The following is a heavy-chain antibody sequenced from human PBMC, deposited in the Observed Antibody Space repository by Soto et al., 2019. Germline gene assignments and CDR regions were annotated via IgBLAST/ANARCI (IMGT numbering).Heavy chain of an antibody. Sequence: QVQLVQSGAEVKKPGASVKVSCKASGSTFSDYYIHWMRQAPGQGLEWMGWIIPDSGGTNYAQKFQDRVTLTRDTSISTAYMELRRLRSDDTAVYYCARDDGGNAPGDYYGMDVWGQGTTVTVSS. CDR2: IIPDSGGT. CDR1: GSTFSDYY. J-gene: IGHJ6*02. D-gene: IGHD2-15*01. CDR3: ARDDGGNAPGDYYGMDV. V-gene: IGHV1-2*02.